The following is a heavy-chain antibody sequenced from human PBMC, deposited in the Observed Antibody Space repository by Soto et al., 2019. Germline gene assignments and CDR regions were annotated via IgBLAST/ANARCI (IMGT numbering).Heavy chain of an antibody. J-gene: IGHJ6*01. Sequence: EVQLLESGGGLVQPGGSLTLSCAASGFTFSAYAMSWVRQAPGKGLEWVSGISGSGGSKYYPDSVRGRFTISRDNLENTLYLLLDRLRAEDTAVYYCAKDRGVRGINSCFYGTDVWGQGTTVSVSS. CDR1: GFTFSAYA. D-gene: IGHD3-10*01. CDR3: AKDRGVRGINSCFYGTDV. CDR2: ISGSGGSK. V-gene: IGHV3-23*01.